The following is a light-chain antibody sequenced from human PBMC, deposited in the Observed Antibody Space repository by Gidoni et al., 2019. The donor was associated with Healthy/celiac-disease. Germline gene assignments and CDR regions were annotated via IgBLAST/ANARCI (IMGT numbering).Light chain of an antibody. CDR3: QQYYSTPPT. Sequence: DIVMTQSPDSLAVSLGERATINCKSSQSVLYSSNNKNYLAWYQQKPGQPPKLLIYWASTRESGVPDRFSGSGSGTDFTLTISRLQAEDVAVYYCQQYYSTPPTFXPXTKVDIK. CDR2: WAS. J-gene: IGKJ3*01. CDR1: QSVLYSSNNKNY. V-gene: IGKV4-1*01.